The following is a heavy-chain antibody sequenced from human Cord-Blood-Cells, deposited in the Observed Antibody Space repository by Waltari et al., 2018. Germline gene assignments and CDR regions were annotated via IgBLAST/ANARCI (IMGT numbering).Heavy chain of an antibody. CDR3: ARDSTLGY. CDR1: GFTFSSYA. Sequence: QVQLVESGGGVVQPGRSLSLSCAASGFTFSSYAMHWVRQAPGKGLEWVAVISYDGSNKYYADSVKGRFTISRDNSKNTLYLQMNSLRAEDTAVYYCARDSTLGYWGQGTLVTVSS. D-gene: IGHD3-16*01. J-gene: IGHJ4*02. CDR2: ISYDGSNK. V-gene: IGHV3-30-3*01.